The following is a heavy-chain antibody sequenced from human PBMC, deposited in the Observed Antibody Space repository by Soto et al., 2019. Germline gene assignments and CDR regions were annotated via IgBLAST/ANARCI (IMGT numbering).Heavy chain of an antibody. V-gene: IGHV3-23*04. CDR2: VKTTGDTT. CDR1: GFAFFSHV. Sequence: EVQLVGSGGALVQPGGSLTLSCAASGFAFFSHVMSWVRQAPGKGLEWVSTVKTTGDTTFYAGPVKGRFTASRDDSKSTLFLHMYSLRVEDTATYYCTKDVTGDVGADYWGQGTPVTVSS. D-gene: IGHD2-21*02. J-gene: IGHJ4*02. CDR3: TKDVTGDVGADY.